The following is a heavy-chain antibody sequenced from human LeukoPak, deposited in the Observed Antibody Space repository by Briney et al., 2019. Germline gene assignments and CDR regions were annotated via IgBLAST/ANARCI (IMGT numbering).Heavy chain of an antibody. D-gene: IGHD2-15*01. CDR2: IRRSSGSI. V-gene: IGHV3-48*02. CDR3: ARKRLDCSSGICCGDFDS. Sequence: GGSLRLSCAASGFTFSSYSMHWVRQAPGKGLEWLSYIRRSSGSIYYADSVKGRFTISRDNAKNSLYLQMNSLRDEDTAVYYCARKRLDCSSGICCGDFDSWGQGTLVTVSS. CDR1: GFTFSSYS. J-gene: IGHJ4*02.